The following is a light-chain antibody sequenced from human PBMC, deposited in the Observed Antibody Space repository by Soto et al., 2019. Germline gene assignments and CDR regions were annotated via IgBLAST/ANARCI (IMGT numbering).Light chain of an antibody. V-gene: IGLV2-14*01. J-gene: IGLJ1*01. CDR1: SSDVGGYNY. Sequence: QSALTQPASVSGSPGQSITISCTGTSSDVGGYNYVSWYQQHPGKAPKLMIYDISTRPAGVSNRFTGSKSGNTASLTISGLQAEDEAYYYCSSYTSSSTGVFGTGTKVTVL. CDR2: DIS. CDR3: SSYTSSSTGV.